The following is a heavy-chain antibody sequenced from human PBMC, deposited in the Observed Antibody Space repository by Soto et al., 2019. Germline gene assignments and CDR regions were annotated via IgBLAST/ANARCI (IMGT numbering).Heavy chain of an antibody. J-gene: IGHJ4*02. V-gene: IGHV3-15*01. CDR3: TSYYSSWDFSSFDN. CDR2: IKSKADGETT. Sequence: GGSLRLSCVASGFPFTNAWMSWVRQAPGKGLEWVGRIKSKADGETTDYAAAVKGRFTISRDDSKNTLFLQMNSLKSEDTAVYYCTSYYSSWDFSSFDNWGQGALVTVS. D-gene: IGHD6-6*01. CDR1: GFPFTNAW.